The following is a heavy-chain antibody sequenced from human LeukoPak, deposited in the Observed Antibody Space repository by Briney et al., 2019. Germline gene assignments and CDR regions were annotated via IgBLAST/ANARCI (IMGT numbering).Heavy chain of an antibody. Sequence: SETLSLTCAVSGYSISSGYYWGWIRQPPGKGLEWIGSIYHSGSTYYNPSLKSRVTISVDTSKNQFSLKLSSVTAADTAVYYCARGGAGYCSSTRCYSTLAFDYWGQGTLVTVSS. CDR2: IYHSGST. CDR1: GYSISSGYY. V-gene: IGHV4-38-2*01. D-gene: IGHD2-2*02. CDR3: ARGGAGYCSSTRCYSTLAFDY. J-gene: IGHJ4*02.